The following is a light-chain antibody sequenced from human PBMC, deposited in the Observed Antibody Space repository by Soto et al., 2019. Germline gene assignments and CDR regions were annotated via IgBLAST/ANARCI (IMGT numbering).Light chain of an antibody. CDR2: AVS. Sequence: DIPMTQSPSSLSASVGDRVTITCRASQRISSYLNWYQQKPGKAPKILIYAVSNLQSGVPSRFSGRGSGTEFTLTISSLQPEDFATYYCQQSYSAPRTFGQGTKVEIK. V-gene: IGKV1-39*01. CDR1: QRISSY. CDR3: QQSYSAPRT. J-gene: IGKJ1*01.